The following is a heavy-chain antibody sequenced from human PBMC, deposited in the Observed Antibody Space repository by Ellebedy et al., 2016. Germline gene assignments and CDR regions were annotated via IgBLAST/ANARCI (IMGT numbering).Heavy chain of an antibody. J-gene: IGHJ4*02. CDR3: ASLYGSGSYYNVGVGY. CDR2: IYYSGST. CDR1: GGSISSYY. D-gene: IGHD3-10*01. V-gene: IGHV4-59*08. Sequence: SETLSLTCTVSGGSISSYYWSWIRQPPGKGLEWIGYIYYSGSTNYNPSLKSRVTISVDTSKNQFSLKLSSVTAADTAVYYCASLYGSGSYYNVGVGYWGQGTLVTVSS.